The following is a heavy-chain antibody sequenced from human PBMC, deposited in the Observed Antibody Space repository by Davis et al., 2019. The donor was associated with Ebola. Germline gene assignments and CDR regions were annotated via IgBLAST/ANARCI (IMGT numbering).Heavy chain of an antibody. J-gene: IGHJ6*02. CDR2: IYYSGST. Sequence: MPSETLSLTCTVSGGSISSSSYYWGWIRQPPGKGLEWIANIYYSGSTQYNPSLKSRVTISVDTSKNQFSLNLRSVTAADTGVYYCARHRYSTSWNYGMDVWGQGTTVTASS. V-gene: IGHV4-39*01. CDR3: ARHRYSTSWNYGMDV. D-gene: IGHD6-13*01. CDR1: GGSISSSSYY.